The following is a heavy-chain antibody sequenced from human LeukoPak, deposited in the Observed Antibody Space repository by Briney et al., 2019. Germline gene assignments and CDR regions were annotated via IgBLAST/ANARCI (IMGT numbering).Heavy chain of an antibody. Sequence: PGGSLRLSCAASGFTFSSYAMSWVRQAPGKGLEWVSAISGSGGSTYYADSVKGRFTISRDNSKNTLYLQMNSLRAEDTAVYYCAKVPAYYYDSSGYYSGYYYGMDAWGQGTTVTVSS. CDR2: ISGSGGST. V-gene: IGHV3-23*01. CDR1: GFTFSSYA. D-gene: IGHD3-22*01. J-gene: IGHJ6*02. CDR3: AKVPAYYYDSSGYYSGYYYGMDA.